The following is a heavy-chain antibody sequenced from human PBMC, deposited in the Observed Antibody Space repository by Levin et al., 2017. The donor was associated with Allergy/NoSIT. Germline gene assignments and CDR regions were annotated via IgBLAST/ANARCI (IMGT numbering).Heavy chain of an antibody. Sequence: SETLSLTCTVSGGSISSGGYYWSWIRQHPGKGLEWIGYIYYSGSTHYNPSLKSRVTISVDTSKNQFSLKLSSVTAADTAVYYCAGDPSLNWNWGGGAFDIWGQGTMVTVSS. CDR3: AGDPSLNWNWGGGAFDI. D-gene: IGHD1-7*01. J-gene: IGHJ3*02. CDR2: IYYSGST. V-gene: IGHV4-31*03. CDR1: GGSISSGGYY.